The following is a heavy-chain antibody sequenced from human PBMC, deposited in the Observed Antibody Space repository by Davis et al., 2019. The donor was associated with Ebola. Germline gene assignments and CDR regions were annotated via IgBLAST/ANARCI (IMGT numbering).Heavy chain of an antibody. CDR1: GYSFTSYW. V-gene: IGHV5-10-1*01. CDR2: IDPSDCYT. J-gene: IGHJ6*02. CDR3: ARHGMTTVVAYVMDV. D-gene: IGHD4-23*01. Sequence: GESLKISCKGSGYSFTSYWISWVCLLPVKGLEWMGRIDPSDCYTNYSPSFQGHVTISDDKSISTAYLQWSSLKASDDAMYYCARHGMTTVVAYVMDVWGQETTVTVSS.